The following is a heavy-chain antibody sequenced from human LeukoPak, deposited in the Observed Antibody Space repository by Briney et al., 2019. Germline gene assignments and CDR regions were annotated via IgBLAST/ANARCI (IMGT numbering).Heavy chain of an antibody. CDR2: INTDGSGT. CDR1: GFTFSSYW. D-gene: IGHD6-19*01. CDR3: ARLYSSGPRRGYYFDY. J-gene: IGHJ4*02. V-gene: IGHV3-74*01. Sequence: GGSLRLSCAASGFTFSSYWMHWVRQAPGKGLVWVSRINTDGSGTSNGDSVKGRFTISRDNAKNTLYLQMNSLRAEDTAVYYCARLYSSGPRRGYYFDYWGQGTLVTVSS.